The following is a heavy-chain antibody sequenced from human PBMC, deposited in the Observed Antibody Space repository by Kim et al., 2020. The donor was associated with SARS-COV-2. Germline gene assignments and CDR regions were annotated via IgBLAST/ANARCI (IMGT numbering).Heavy chain of an antibody. J-gene: IGHJ4*02. Sequence: GVSLRLSCAASGFTFSSYGMHWVRQAPGKGLEWVAVISYDGSNKYYADSVKGRFTISRDNSKNTLYLQMNSLRAEDTAVYYCAKDRGDSSGYYLYYFDYWGQGTLVTVSS. D-gene: IGHD3-22*01. CDR3: AKDRGDSSGYYLYYFDY. V-gene: IGHV3-30*18. CDR2: ISYDGSNK. CDR1: GFTFSSYG.